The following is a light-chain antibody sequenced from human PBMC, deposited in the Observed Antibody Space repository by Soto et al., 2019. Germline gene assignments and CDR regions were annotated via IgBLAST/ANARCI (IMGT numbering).Light chain of an antibody. CDR1: SSDVGGYNY. Sequence: QSALTQPASVSGSPGQSITISCNGTSSDVGGYNYVSWYQRHPGKAPKLMIYDVSNRPSGVSNRFSGSKSGNTASLTISGLQAEDEADYHCSSYTSTSIVFGTGTKLTVL. J-gene: IGLJ1*01. V-gene: IGLV2-14*01. CDR2: DVS. CDR3: SSYTSTSIV.